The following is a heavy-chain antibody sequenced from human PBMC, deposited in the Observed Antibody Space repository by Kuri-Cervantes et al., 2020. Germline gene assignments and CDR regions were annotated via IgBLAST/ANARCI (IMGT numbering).Heavy chain of an antibody. V-gene: IGHV3-15*01. CDR2: IKSKTDGGTT. CDR1: GFSDFTFSSYT. CDR3: TTLLWFGESYMDV. Sequence: GESLKISCATSGFSDFTFSSYTMNWVRLAPGKGLEWVGRIKSKTDGGTTDYAAPVKGRFTISRDDSKNTLYLQTNSLKTEDTAVYYCTTLLWFGESYMDVWGQGTTVTVSS. D-gene: IGHD3-10*01. J-gene: IGHJ6*02.